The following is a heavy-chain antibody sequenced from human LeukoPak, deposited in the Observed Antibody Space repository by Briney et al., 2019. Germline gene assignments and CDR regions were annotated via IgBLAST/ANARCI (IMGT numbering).Heavy chain of an antibody. Sequence: GGSLRLSCAASGFTFDDFGMSWVRQAPGMGLEWVSGINWNGGSTGYADSVKGRFTISRDNSKNTLYLQMNSLRAEDTAVYYCAGRTAAQDYYMDVWGKGTTVTISS. V-gene: IGHV3-20*04. D-gene: IGHD5-18*01. CDR1: GFTFDDFG. CDR3: AGRTAAQDYYMDV. J-gene: IGHJ6*03. CDR2: INWNGGST.